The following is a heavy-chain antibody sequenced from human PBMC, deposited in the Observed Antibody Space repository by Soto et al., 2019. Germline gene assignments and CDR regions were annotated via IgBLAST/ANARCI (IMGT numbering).Heavy chain of an antibody. CDR2: ISDSDNAT. V-gene: IGHV3-23*01. Sequence: EVQLLESGGGLVQPGGSLRLSCAASGFTLSSYAMTWVRQAPGKGLEWVSVISDSDNATYYADSVKCRLTISRDNSKNTLYLQLNSLRAEDTAVYYCAKGVSSSAWSASDSWGQGTLVTVSA. D-gene: IGHD6-19*01. CDR3: AKGVSSSAWSASDS. J-gene: IGHJ4*02. CDR1: GFTLSSYA.